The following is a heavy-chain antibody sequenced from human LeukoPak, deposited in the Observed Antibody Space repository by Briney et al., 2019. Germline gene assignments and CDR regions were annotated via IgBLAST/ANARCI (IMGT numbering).Heavy chain of an antibody. CDR3: TRSEYSSSWYPSYYYYMDV. Sequence: GASVKVSCKASGYTFTSYDINWVRQATGQGLEWMGWMNPNSGDTGYAQKFQSRVTMTRNTSTSTAYMELSSRRSEDTAVYYCTRSEYSSSWYPSYYYYMDVWGKGTTVTASS. CDR1: GYTFTSYD. CDR2: MNPNSGDT. J-gene: IGHJ6*03. D-gene: IGHD6-13*01. V-gene: IGHV1-8*01.